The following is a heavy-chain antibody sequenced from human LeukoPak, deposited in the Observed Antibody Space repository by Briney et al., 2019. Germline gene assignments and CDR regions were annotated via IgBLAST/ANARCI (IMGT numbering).Heavy chain of an antibody. CDR3: ARSLYRYSSGWYYFDY. V-gene: IGHV5-51*01. J-gene: IGHJ4*02. CDR2: IYPGDSDT. Sequence: GESLKISCKGSGYSFTSYWIGWVRQMPGNGLEWMGIIYPGDSDTRYSPSFQGQVTISADKSISTAYLQWSSLKASDTAMYYCARSLYRYSSGWYYFDYWGQGTLVTVSS. D-gene: IGHD6-19*01. CDR1: GYSFTSYW.